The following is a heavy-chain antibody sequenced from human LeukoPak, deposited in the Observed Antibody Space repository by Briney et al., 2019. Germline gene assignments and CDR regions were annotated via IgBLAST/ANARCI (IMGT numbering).Heavy chain of an antibody. J-gene: IGHJ4*02. D-gene: IGHD2-15*01. CDR3: ARTPGYCSGGSCYHFDY. CDR1: GFTFSSYE. Sequence: GGSLRLSCAASGFTFSSYEMNWVRQAPGKGLEWVSYISSSGSTIYYADSVKGRFTISRDNAKNSLYLQMNSLRAEDTAVYYCARTPGYCSGGSCYHFDYWGQGTLVTVSS. V-gene: IGHV3-48*03. CDR2: ISSSGSTI.